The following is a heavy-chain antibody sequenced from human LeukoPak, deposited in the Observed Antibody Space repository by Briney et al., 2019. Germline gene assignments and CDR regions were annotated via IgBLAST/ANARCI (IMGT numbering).Heavy chain of an antibody. CDR3: AREAAALGWFDP. D-gene: IGHD6-13*01. Sequence: GGSLRLSCAASGFTFSSYSMNWVRQAPGKGLEWVSSISSSSSYIYYADSVKGRFTISRDNAKNSLYLQMNSLRAEDTAVYYCAREAAALGWFDPWGQGTLVTVSS. V-gene: IGHV3-21*01. CDR2: ISSSSSYI. CDR1: GFTFSSYS. J-gene: IGHJ5*02.